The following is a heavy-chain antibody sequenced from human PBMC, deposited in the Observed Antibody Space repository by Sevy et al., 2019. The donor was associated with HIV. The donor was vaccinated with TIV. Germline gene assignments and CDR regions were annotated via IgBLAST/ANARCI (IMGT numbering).Heavy chain of an antibody. J-gene: IGHJ4*02. CDR3: ASNTYHYDSNTYYPVY. V-gene: IGHV3-7*01. CDR1: GFNINPYW. CDR2: IKQDGNEK. D-gene: IGHD3-22*01. Sequence: LSLTCVASGFNINPYWMTWVRQAPGKGLEWVANIKQDGNEKYYVESVKGRFTVSRDNAKNALYLQMYSLRVEDTAVYFCASNTYHYDSNTYYPVYWGQGPRVTVSS.